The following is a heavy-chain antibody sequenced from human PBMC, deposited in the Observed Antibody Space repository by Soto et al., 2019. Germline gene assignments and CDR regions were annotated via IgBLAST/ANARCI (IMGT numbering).Heavy chain of an antibody. Sequence: ASVKVSCKASGYTFTSYAMHWVRQAPGQRLEWMGWINAGNGNTKYSQKFQGRVTITRDTSASTAYMGLSSLRSEDTAVYYCARGGLIKVLLWCGADEPEYFQHWGQGTLVTVSS. V-gene: IGHV1-3*01. CDR1: GYTFTSYA. D-gene: IGHD3-10*01. J-gene: IGHJ1*01. CDR2: INAGNGNT. CDR3: ARGGLIKVLLWCGADEPEYFQH.